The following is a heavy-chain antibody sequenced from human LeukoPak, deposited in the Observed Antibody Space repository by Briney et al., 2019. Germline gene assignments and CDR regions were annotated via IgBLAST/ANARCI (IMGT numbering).Heavy chain of an antibody. CDR3: ARHDNDDDFDY. CDR2: INMYTANP. V-gene: IGHV7-4-1*02. D-gene: IGHD3-16*01. CDR1: GYTFTSYA. Sequence: GPVKVSCKASGYTFTSYAINWLRQAPGQGLEWMGWINMYTANPAYAQGFTERFVFSLDTSVTTAYLQISNLKTEDTAVYYCARHDNDDDFDYWGQGTLVTVSS. J-gene: IGHJ4*02.